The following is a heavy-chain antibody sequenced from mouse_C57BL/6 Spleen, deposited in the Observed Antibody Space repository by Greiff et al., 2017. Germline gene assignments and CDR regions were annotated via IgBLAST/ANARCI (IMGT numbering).Heavy chain of an antibody. V-gene: IGHV1-59*01. Sequence: QVHVKQPGAELVRPGTSVTLSCKASGYTFTSYWMHWVKQRPGQGLEWIGVIDPSDSYTNYNQKFKGKATLTVDTSSSTAYMQLSSLTSEDSAVYYCARPYYSNPFAYWGQGTLVTVSA. CDR1: GYTFTSYW. J-gene: IGHJ3*01. D-gene: IGHD2-5*01. CDR3: ARPYYSNPFAY. CDR2: IDPSDSYT.